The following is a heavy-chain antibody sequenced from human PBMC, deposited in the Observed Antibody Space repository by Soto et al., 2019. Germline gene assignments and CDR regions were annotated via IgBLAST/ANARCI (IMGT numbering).Heavy chain of an antibody. D-gene: IGHD3-16*02. CDR2: IVPSLDTT. CDR1: GGTFSSSG. CDR3: ARLPQPRYTADPYAVDV. Sequence: QVHLVQSGTEVKKPGSSVKVSCKASGGTFSSSGFSWVRQAPGQGLEWMGMIVPSLDTTNYAQKFQARVTITADEVTSTAYMELRSLRSEDTAVYYCARLPQPRYTADPYAVDVWGQGTRVIVSS. V-gene: IGHV1-69*11. J-gene: IGHJ6*02.